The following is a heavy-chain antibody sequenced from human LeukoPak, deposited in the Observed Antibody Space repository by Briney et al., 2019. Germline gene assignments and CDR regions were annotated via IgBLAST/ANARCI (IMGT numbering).Heavy chain of an antibody. J-gene: IGHJ4*02. D-gene: IGHD2-2*01. CDR2: INSDVSST. CDR1: GFTFSSYW. V-gene: IGHV3-74*01. Sequence: GGSLRLSCAASGFTFSSYWMHWVRQAPGKGLVWVSRINSDVSSTSYADSVKGRFTISRDNAKNTLYLQMNSLRAEDTAVYYCGRPAEYCSSTSCYSGDFDYWGQGTLVTVSS. CDR3: GRPAEYCSSTSCYSGDFDY.